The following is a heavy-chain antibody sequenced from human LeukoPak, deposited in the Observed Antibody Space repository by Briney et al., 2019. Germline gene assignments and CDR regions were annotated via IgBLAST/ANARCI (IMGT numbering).Heavy chain of an antibody. J-gene: IGHJ6*03. CDR1: GFSLGAYW. CDR2: IKQDGSEM. V-gene: IGHV3-7*01. Sequence: PGESLRLSCVASGFSLGAYWMSWVRQAPGKGLQWVANIKQDGSEMAFVDSVKGRFEISRDNAKDSLYLQMNSLRDEDTAVYYCVREALGGTLSDYYMDVWGKGTTVIVSS. D-gene: IGHD1-26*01. CDR3: VREALGGTLSDYYMDV.